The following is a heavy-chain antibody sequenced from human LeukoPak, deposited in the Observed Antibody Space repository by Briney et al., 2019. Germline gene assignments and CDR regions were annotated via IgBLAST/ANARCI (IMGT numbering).Heavy chain of an antibody. CDR3: ARRAWDYGETTNWFDP. V-gene: IGHV5-51*01. CDR2: IYPGDSDT. CDR1: GYSFTSYW. J-gene: IGHJ5*02. D-gene: IGHD4-17*01. Sequence: GESLKISCKGSGYSFTSYWIGWVRQMPGKGLEWMGIIYPGDSDTRYSPSFQGQVTISADKSISTAYLQWSSLKASDTAMYYCARRAWDYGETTNWFDPWGQGTLVTVSS.